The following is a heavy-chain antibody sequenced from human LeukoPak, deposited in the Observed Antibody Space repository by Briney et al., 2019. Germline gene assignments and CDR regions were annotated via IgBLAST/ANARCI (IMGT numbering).Heavy chain of an antibody. V-gene: IGHV1-2*06. CDR3: ARAPLRGYSGYDYSDY. J-gene: IGHJ4*02. D-gene: IGHD5-12*01. CDR1: GYTFTGYY. Sequence: ASVKVSCKASGYTFTGYYMHWVRQAPGQGLEWMGRINPNSGGTNYAQKFQGRVTMTRDTSISTAYMELSRLRSDDTAVYYCARAPLRGYSGYDYSDYWGQGTLVTVSP. CDR2: INPNSGGT.